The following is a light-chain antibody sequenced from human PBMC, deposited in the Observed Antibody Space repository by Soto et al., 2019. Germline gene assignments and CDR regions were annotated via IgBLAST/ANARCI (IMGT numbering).Light chain of an antibody. Sequence: QSALTQPASVSGSPGQSITISCTGTSRDGGGYNYVSWYQQHPGKAPQLMISEDYNRPSGVSNPFSGSRSGNTASLTISGLQAEDEAEYYCSSYTSSSTFVFGTGTKVTVL. J-gene: IGLJ1*01. CDR3: SSYTSSSTFV. V-gene: IGLV2-14*01. CDR2: EDY. CDR1: SRDGGGYNY.